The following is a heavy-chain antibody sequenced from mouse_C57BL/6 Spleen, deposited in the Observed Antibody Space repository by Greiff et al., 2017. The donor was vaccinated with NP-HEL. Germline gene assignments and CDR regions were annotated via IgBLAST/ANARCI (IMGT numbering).Heavy chain of an antibody. CDR3: AAYYSRPWFAY. D-gene: IGHD2-5*01. CDR1: GYAFSSSW. Sequence: VQLQQSGPELVKPGASVKISCKASGYAFSSSWMNWVKQRPGKGLEWIGRIYPGDGDTNYNGKFKGKATLTADKSSSTAYMQLSSLTSEDSAVYFCAAYYSRPWFAYWGQGTLVTVSA. V-gene: IGHV1-82*01. CDR2: IYPGDGDT. J-gene: IGHJ3*01.